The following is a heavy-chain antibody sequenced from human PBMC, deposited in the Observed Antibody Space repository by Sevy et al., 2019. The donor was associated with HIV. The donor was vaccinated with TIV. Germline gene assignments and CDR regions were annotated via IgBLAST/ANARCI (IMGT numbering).Heavy chain of an antibody. D-gene: IGHD2-2*01. CDR3: AREGCSKPHDY. V-gene: IGHV3-23*01. CDR1: GFTFSNYA. CDR2: FSFGCGKI. Sequence: GGSLRLSCAASGFTFSNYAMSWVRQAPGKGLEWVSTFSFGCGKINYADSVKGRFTISRDNSKNTLYLQMNSLRAVDTTLYYCAREGCSKPHDYWGQGTLVTVSS. J-gene: IGHJ4*02.